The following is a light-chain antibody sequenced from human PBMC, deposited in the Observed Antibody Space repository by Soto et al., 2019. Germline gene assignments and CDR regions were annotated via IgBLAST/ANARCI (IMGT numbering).Light chain of an antibody. J-gene: IGLJ3*02. CDR2: DND. Sequence: QSVLTQPPSVSAAPGQTVTISCSGGSSNIGNNYVCWYQHLPGTAPKLLIYDNDKRPSGIPDRFSASKSGTSATLDITGLLTGDEADYYCGSWDSKLVAVVLGGGTKLTVL. V-gene: IGLV1-51*01. CDR3: GSWDSKLVAVV. CDR1: SSNIGNNY.